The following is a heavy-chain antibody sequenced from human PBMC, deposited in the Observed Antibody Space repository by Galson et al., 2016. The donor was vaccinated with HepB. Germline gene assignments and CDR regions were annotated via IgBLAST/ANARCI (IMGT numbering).Heavy chain of an antibody. CDR2: LNPDGTTT. D-gene: IGHD6-6*01. V-gene: IGHV3-74*01. Sequence: SLRLSCAASGFTFNSHSMNWVRLTPGKGPEWVSRLNPDGTTTNYADSVKGRFTISRDNAKNAVYLQLNSLRVEDTAVYYCAFGQSSAFGTFDVWGQGTMVAVSS. J-gene: IGHJ3*01. CDR3: AFGQSSAFGTFDV. CDR1: GFTFNSHS.